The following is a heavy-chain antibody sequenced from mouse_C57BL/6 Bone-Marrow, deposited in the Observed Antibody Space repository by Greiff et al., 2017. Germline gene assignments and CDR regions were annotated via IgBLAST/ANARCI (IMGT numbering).Heavy chain of an antibody. CDR2: IYPGSGNT. CDR3: AREGSYGSTAY. V-gene: IGHV1-66*01. CDR1: GYSFTSYY. J-gene: IGHJ3*01. Sequence: QVQLQQSGPELVKPGASVKISCKASGYSFTSYYIHWVKQRPGQGLEWIGWIYPGSGNTKYNEKFKGKATLTADTSSSTAYMQLSSLTSEDSAVYYCAREGSYGSTAYWGQGTLVTVSA. D-gene: IGHD1-1*01.